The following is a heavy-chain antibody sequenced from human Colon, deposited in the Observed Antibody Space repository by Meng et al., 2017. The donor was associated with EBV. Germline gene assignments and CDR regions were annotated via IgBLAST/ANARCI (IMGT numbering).Heavy chain of an antibody. J-gene: IGHJ5*02. V-gene: IGHV4-30-2*01. Sequence: LLLHDLDPGLGRPPPSLSLTCAGSGDSISSGDYSWSWIRQPPGQGLEWIGYIYHGGTTYNTSLKSRVTISVDNSKNQFSLRLTSVTAADTAVYYCARGPYCGGDCYWFDPWGQGTLVTVSS. CDR3: ARGPYCGGDCYWFDP. D-gene: IGHD2-21*02. CDR2: IYHGGTT. CDR1: GDSISSGDYS.